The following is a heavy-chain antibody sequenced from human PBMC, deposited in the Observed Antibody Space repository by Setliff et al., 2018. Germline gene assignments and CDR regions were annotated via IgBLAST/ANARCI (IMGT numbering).Heavy chain of an antibody. D-gene: IGHD6-19*01. CDR3: ARVNQYSSVWYNYYYGMDV. J-gene: IGHJ6*02. Sequence: SETLSLTCTVSGGSISSSSYYWGWIRQPPGKGLEWIGSIYYSGSTYYNPSLKSRVTISVDTSKNQFSLKLSSVTAADTAVYYCARVNQYSSVWYNYYYGMDVWGQGTKVTVSS. CDR1: GGSISSSSYY. V-gene: IGHV4-39*07. CDR2: IYYSGST.